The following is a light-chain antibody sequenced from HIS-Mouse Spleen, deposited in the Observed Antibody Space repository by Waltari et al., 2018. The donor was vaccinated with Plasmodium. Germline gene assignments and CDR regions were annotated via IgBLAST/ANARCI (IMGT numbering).Light chain of an antibody. CDR1: KLGDKY. V-gene: IGLV3-1*01. Sequence: SYELTQPPSVSVSPGQTASITCSGYKLGDKYACWYQQKPGQSPVLVIYQDSKRPSGITDRFSGSNSGNTATLTISGTQAMDEADYYCQAWDSSTVVFGGGTKLTVL. CDR3: QAWDSSTVV. J-gene: IGLJ2*01. CDR2: QDS.